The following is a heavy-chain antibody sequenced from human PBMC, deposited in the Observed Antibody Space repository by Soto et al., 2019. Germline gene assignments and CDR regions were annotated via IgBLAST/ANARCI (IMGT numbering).Heavy chain of an antibody. CDR3: ARIKLVDFFFINVDVYDMDV. V-gene: IGHV3-33*01. CDR1: GFTFSSYG. J-gene: IGHJ6*02. CDR2: IWYDGSNK. D-gene: IGHD2-15*01. Sequence: GGSLRLSCAASGFTFSSYGMHWVRQAPGKGLEWVAVIWYDGSNKYHGDSVKGRFTISRDNARNSVYLQMNSLRDEDTAVYYCARIKLVDFFFINVDVYDMDVWGQGTPVTVSS.